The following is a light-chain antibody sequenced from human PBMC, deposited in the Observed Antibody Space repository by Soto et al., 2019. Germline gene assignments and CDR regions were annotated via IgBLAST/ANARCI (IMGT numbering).Light chain of an antibody. CDR3: LQDYNYPRKT. J-gene: IGKJ1*01. Sequence: IQMTQSPFSPSASVGDRVTIPCRASQGIRNDLGWYQQKPGKASKLLIYAASSLQSGVPSRFSGSGSGTDFTLTISSLQPEDFATYYCLQDYNYPRKTFGQGTKVDIK. V-gene: IGKV1-6*01. CDR1: QGIRND. CDR2: AAS.